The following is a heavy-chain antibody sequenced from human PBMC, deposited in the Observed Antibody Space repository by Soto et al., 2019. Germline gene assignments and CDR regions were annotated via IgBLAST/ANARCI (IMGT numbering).Heavy chain of an antibody. J-gene: IGHJ4*02. D-gene: IGHD1-1*01. CDR2: INPSGST. CDR3: ARGGQLAHFDY. Sequence: PSETLSLTCAVYGGSFSGYDWSWIRQRPGKGLEWIGEINPSGSTNYNPSLKSRVTISVHTSKTQSSLKLSSVTAADTAVYYCARGGQLAHFDYWAQGTMVTFSS. V-gene: IGHV4-34*01. CDR1: GGSFSGYD.